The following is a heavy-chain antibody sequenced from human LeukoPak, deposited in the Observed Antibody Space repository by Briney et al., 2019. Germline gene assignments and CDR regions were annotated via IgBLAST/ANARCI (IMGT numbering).Heavy chain of an antibody. J-gene: IGHJ4*02. D-gene: IGHD6-13*01. Sequence: TSETLSLTCTVSGGSISSSSYYWGWIRQPPGKGLEWIGSIYYSGSTYYNPSLKSRVTISVDTSKNQFSLKLSSVTAADTAVYYCARAAAAAAFDYWGQGTLVTVSS. V-gene: IGHV4-39*07. CDR3: ARAAAAAAFDY. CDR1: GGSISSSSYY. CDR2: IYYSGST.